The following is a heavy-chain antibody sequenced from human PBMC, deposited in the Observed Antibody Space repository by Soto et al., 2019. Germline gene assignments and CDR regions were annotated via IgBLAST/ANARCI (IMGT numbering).Heavy chain of an antibody. CDR2: ISWNSGSI. CDR3: AKGQYYDLSGALDY. Sequence: EVQLVESGGGLVQPGRSLRLSCAASGFTFDDHAMHWVRQAPGKGLEWVSGISWNSGSIGYADSVKGRFTISRDNAENSLSLQMSSLRGGDTALYYCAKGQYYDLSGALDYWGQGTLVSVSS. V-gene: IGHV3-9*01. J-gene: IGHJ4*02. CDR1: GFTFDDHA. D-gene: IGHD3-3*01.